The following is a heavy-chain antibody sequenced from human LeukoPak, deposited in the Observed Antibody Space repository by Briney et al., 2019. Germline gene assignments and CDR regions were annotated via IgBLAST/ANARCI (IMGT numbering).Heavy chain of an antibody. D-gene: IGHD3-22*01. Sequence: GGSLRLSCAASGFTFSSYGMHWVRQAPGKGLEWVAVIWCDGSNKYYADSVKGRFTISRDNSKNTLYLQMNSLRAEDTAVYYCAILWISGDYYDSSGYYYNYHDYWGQGTLVTVSS. J-gene: IGHJ4*02. CDR1: GFTFSSYG. CDR2: IWCDGSNK. CDR3: AILWISGDYYDSSGYYYNYHDY. V-gene: IGHV3-30*02.